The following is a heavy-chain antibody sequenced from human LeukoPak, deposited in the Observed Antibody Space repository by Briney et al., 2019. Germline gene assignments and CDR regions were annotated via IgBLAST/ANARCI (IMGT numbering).Heavy chain of an antibody. CDR3: ASSYYYDSSGYYIDY. Sequence: PSETLSLTCAVYGGSFSGYYWSWIRQPPGKGLEWIGEINHSGSTNYNPSLKSRVTISVDTSKNQFSLKLSSVTAADTAVYYCASSYYYDSSGYYIDYWGQGTLVTVSS. CDR1: GGSFSGYY. J-gene: IGHJ4*02. D-gene: IGHD3-22*01. V-gene: IGHV4-34*01. CDR2: INHSGST.